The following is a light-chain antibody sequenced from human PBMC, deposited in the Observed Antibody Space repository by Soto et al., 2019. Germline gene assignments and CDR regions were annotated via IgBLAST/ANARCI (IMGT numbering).Light chain of an antibody. CDR2: KAS. J-gene: IGKJ1*01. V-gene: IGKV1-5*03. CDR1: QSISNW. CDR3: QHYKSYPWT. Sequence: DIQMTQSPFTLSASVGDRVTITCRASQSISNWLAWYQQKPGKAPNLLIYKASTLESGVPSRFSGSGSGTEFTLTISSLQPDDFATYYCQHYKSYPWTFGQGTKVEIK.